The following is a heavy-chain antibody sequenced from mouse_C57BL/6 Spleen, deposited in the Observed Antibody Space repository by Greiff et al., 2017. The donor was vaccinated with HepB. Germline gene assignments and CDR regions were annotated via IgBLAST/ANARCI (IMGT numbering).Heavy chain of an antibody. CDR2: INPNNGGT. Sequence: EVQLQESGPELVKPGASVKMSCKASGYTFTDYNMHWVKQSHGKSLEWIGYINPNNGGTSYNQKFKGKATLTVNKSSSTAYMELRSLTSEDSAVYYCARGAGTEGFAYWGQGTLVTVSA. CDR3: ARGAGTEGFAY. V-gene: IGHV1-22*01. CDR1: GYTFTDYN. D-gene: IGHD4-1*01. J-gene: IGHJ3*01.